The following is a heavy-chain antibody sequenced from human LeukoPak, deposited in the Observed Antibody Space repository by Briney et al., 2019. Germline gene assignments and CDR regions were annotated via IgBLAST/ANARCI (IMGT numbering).Heavy chain of an antibody. Sequence: SETLSLTCTVSGGSIRSSYYYWGWIRQPPGKGLEWIGSIYDSGSTYYNPSLKSRVTISVDTSKNQFSLKLNSVTAADTAVYYCAREKPILTIFGVVTRTRFDYWGQGTLVTVSS. J-gene: IGHJ4*02. CDR3: AREKPILTIFGVVTRTRFDY. CDR2: IYDSGST. D-gene: IGHD3-3*01. CDR1: GGSIRSSYYY. V-gene: IGHV4-39*02.